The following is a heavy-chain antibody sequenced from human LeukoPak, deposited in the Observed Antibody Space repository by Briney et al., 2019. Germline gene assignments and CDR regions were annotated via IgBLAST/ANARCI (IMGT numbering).Heavy chain of an antibody. CDR3: ARDRGDCSSTSCYAEVGY. CDR2: INPNSGGT. CDR1: GYTFTGYY. Sequence: ASVKVSCKASGYTFTGYYMHWVRQAPGQGLEWMGWINPNSGGTNYAQKFQGGVTMTRDTSISTAYMELSRLRSDDAAVYYCARDRGDCSSTSCYAEVGYWGQGTLVTVSS. D-gene: IGHD2-2*01. J-gene: IGHJ4*02. V-gene: IGHV1-2*02.